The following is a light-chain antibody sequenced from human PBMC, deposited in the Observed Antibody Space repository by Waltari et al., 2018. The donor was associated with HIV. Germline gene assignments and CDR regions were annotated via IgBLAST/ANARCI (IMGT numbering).Light chain of an antibody. Sequence: QSALTQPPSASGSPGQSVTISCTGTSSDVGGYNYVSWYQQHPGKAPKLMIFEVTKRPSGVPNRFSGSKSGTTASLTVSGLQADDEADYYCSSYTGYNDFLFGAGTKLTVL. V-gene: IGLV2-8*01. J-gene: IGLJ3*02. CDR1: SSDVGGYNY. CDR2: EVT. CDR3: SSYTGYNDFL.